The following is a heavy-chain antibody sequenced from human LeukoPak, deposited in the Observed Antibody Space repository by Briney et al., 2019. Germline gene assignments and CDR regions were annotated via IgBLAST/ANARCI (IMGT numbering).Heavy chain of an antibody. D-gene: IGHD1-26*01. J-gene: IGHJ4*02. CDR3: AKDRGSYLSVQNPNDY. CDR1: GFTFSSYG. Sequence: PGGSLRLSCAASGFTFSSYGMHWVRQAPGKGLEWVAFIRYDGSNKYYADSVKGRFTISRDNSKNTLYLQMNSLRAEDTAVYYCAKDRGSYLSVQNPNDYWGQGTLVTVSS. V-gene: IGHV3-30*02. CDR2: IRYDGSNK.